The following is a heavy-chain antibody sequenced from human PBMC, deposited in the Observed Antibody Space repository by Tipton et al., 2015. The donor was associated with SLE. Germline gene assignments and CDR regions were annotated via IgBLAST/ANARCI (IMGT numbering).Heavy chain of an antibody. CDR1: GYTLTTYG. D-gene: IGHD6-19*01. CDR2: ISAYNGNT. CDR3: AIAVAGTLFFDY. V-gene: IGHV1-18*01. J-gene: IGHJ4*02. Sequence: QVQLVQSGAEVKKPGASVKVSCKASGYTLTTYGISWVRQAPGQGLEWMGWISAYNGNTNYAQKLQGRVTMTTDTSTNTAYMELRSLRSDDTAVYYCAIAVAGTLFFDYWGQGTLVTVSS.